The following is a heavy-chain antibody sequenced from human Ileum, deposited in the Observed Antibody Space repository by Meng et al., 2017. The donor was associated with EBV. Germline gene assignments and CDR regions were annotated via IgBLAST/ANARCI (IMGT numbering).Heavy chain of an antibody. CDR2: ISHSGTT. J-gene: IGHJ2*01. D-gene: IGHD3-10*01. CDR3: ARYGSGSPGLPWHFSL. CDR1: XGSITNSDYF. Sequence: QLQLQESGPGLVKPSXXXXLTXXVXXGSITNSDYFCVCIRQPPGKGLEWIGEISHSGTTKYNPSLQSRVTISMDTSKNQFSLQLNSVTAADTGVYYCARYGSGSPGLPWHFSLWGRGTLVTVSS. V-gene: IGHV4-39*07.